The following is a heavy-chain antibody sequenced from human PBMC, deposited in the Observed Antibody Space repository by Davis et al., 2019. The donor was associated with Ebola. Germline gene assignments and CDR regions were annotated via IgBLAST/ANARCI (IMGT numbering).Heavy chain of an antibody. Sequence: GGSLRLSCAASGFTVSSNYMSWVRQAPGKGLEWVSVIYSGGSTYYADSVKGRFTISRDNSKNTLYLQMNSLRAEDTAVYYCAKRHVYYYYYGMDVWGQGTTVTVSS. J-gene: IGHJ6*02. CDR3: AKRHVYYYYYGMDV. V-gene: IGHV3-53*05. CDR1: GFTVSSNY. CDR2: IYSGGST.